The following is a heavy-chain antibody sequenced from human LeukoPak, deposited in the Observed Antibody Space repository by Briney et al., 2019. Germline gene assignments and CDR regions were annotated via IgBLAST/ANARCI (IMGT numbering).Heavy chain of an antibody. V-gene: IGHV4-39*07. CDR3: ARAPTGAMTDAFDI. D-gene: IGHD2-2*01. J-gene: IGHJ3*02. CDR1: GGSISSSSYY. Sequence: PSETLSLTCTVSGGSISSSSYYWGWIRQPPGKGLEWIGSIYYSGSTYYNPSLKSRVTISVDTSKNQFSLKLSSVTAADTAVYYCARAPTGAMTDAFDIWGQGTMVTVSS. CDR2: IYYSGST.